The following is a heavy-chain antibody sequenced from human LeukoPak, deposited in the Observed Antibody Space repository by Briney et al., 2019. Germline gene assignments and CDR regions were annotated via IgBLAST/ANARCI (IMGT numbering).Heavy chain of an antibody. CDR1: GYTFTSYG. D-gene: IGHD3-10*01. J-gene: IGHJ4*02. CDR3: ARAMVWGVPFDY. Sequence: ASVKVSCKASGYTFTSYGISWVRQAPGQGLEWMGWISAYNGNTNYAQKLQGRVTMTTDTSTSTAYMELRSLRSEDTAVYFCARAMVWGVPFDYWGQGTLVIVSS. V-gene: IGHV1-18*01. CDR2: ISAYNGNT.